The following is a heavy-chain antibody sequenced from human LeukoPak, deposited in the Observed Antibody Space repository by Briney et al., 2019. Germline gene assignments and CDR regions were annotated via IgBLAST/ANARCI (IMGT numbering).Heavy chain of an antibody. J-gene: IGHJ4*02. CDR3: ARGPMVRGVIWTYYFDY. CDR2: ISAYNGNT. CDR1: GYTFTSYG. V-gene: IGHV1-18*01. Sequence: ASVKVSCTASGYTFTSYGISWVRQAPGQGLEWMGWISAYNGNTNYAQKLQGRVTMTTDTSTSTAYMELRSLRSDDTAVYYCARGPMVRGVIWTYYFDYWGQGTLVTVSS. D-gene: IGHD3-10*01.